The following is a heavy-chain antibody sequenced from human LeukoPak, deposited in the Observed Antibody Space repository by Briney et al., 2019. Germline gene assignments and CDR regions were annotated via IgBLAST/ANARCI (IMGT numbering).Heavy chain of an antibody. V-gene: IGHV7-4-1*02. CDR3: AREVLRFDY. CDR2: INAKTGNP. Sequence: ASVKVSCKASGYTFNTYSITWVRQAPGQGLEWVGWINAKTGNPTCAQGFTGRFVFSLDTSVSTAYLQISSLKAEDTAVYYCAREVLRFDYWGQGTLVTVSS. CDR1: GYTFNTYS. J-gene: IGHJ4*02.